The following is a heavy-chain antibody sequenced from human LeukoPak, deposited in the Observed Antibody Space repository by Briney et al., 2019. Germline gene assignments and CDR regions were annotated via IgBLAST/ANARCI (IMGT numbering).Heavy chain of an antibody. CDR1: GFTFSDYY. V-gene: IGHV3-11*01. CDR2: ISSSGSTI. Sequence: GGSLRLSCAASGFTFSDYYMSWIRQAPGEGLEWVSYISSSGSTIYYADSVKGRFTISRDNAKNSLYLQMNSLRAEDTAVYYCARDHSRVLRSLLGPGDFDYWGQGTLVTVSS. CDR3: ARDHSRVLRSLLGPGDFDY. D-gene: IGHD3-3*01. J-gene: IGHJ4*02.